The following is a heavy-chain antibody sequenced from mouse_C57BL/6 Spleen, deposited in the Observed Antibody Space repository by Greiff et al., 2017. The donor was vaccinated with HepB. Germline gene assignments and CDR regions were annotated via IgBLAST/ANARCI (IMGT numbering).Heavy chain of an antibody. CDR1: GYTFTSYW. Sequence: QVQLKQPGAELVMPGASVKLSCKASGYTFTSYWMHWVKQRPGQGLEWIGEIDPSDSYTNYNQKFKGKSTLTVDKSASTDYMQLSSLTSEDSAVYYCARSDSSSFAYWGKGTLVTVSA. CDR3: ARSDSSSFAY. D-gene: IGHD1-1*01. CDR2: IDPSDSYT. J-gene: IGHJ3*01. V-gene: IGHV1-69*01.